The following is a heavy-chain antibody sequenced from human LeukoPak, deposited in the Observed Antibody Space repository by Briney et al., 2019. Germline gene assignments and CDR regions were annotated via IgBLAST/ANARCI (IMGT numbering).Heavy chain of an antibody. V-gene: IGHV3-21*01. CDR3: ARLKTPSIAVALDWFDP. J-gene: IGHJ5*02. CDR2: ISSSSSYI. CDR1: GFTFSSYW. D-gene: IGHD6-19*01. Sequence: GGSLRLSCAASGFTFSSYWMSWVRQAPGKGLQWVSSISSSSSYIYYADSVKGRFTISRDNAKNSLYLQMNSLRAEDTAVYYCARLKTPSIAVALDWFDPWGQGSLVTVSS.